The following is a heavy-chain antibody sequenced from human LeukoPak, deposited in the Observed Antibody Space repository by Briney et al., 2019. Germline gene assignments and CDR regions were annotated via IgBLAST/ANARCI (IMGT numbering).Heavy chain of an antibody. CDR3: ARANYYGSGKKDLDY. D-gene: IGHD3-10*01. Sequence: GASVKVSCKASGYTFTTYDINWVRQATGQGLEWMGWTNPNSGNTGYAQKFQGRVTMTRNTSMSTAYMELSSLRSEDTAAYYCARANYYGSGKKDLDYWGQGTLVTVSS. CDR2: TNPNSGNT. J-gene: IGHJ4*02. CDR1: GYTFTTYD. V-gene: IGHV1-8*01.